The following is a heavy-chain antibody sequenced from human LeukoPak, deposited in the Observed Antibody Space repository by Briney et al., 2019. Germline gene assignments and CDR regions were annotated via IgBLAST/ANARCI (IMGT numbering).Heavy chain of an antibody. J-gene: IGHJ4*02. CDR2: ISSSSTYI. V-gene: IGHV3-21*01. Sequence: TGGSLRLSCAAPGFTFSSYSMSWVRQAPGKGLEWVSSISSSSTYIHYADSVKGRFTISRDNAKNSLYLQMNSLRAEDTAVYYCAREMDYYDSSGYCDYWGQGTLVTVSS. D-gene: IGHD3-22*01. CDR1: GFTFSSYS. CDR3: AREMDYYDSSGYCDY.